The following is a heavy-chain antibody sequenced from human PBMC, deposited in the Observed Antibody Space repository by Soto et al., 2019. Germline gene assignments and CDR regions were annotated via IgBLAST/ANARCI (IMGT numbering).Heavy chain of an antibody. CDR3: TVWGSGNDFGAA. D-gene: IGHD3-10*01. CDR2: SKNKADSYTT. Sequence: EVQLVESGGGLVQPGGSLRLSCAASGFTFSDHYMDWVRQAPGKGLEWVGRSKNKADSYTTEYAASVTGRFTISRDGSKNSLLLQMNSLKTEDTAVYYCTVWGSGNDFGAAWGQGILVTVSS. J-gene: IGHJ4*02. CDR1: GFTFSDHY. V-gene: IGHV3-72*01.